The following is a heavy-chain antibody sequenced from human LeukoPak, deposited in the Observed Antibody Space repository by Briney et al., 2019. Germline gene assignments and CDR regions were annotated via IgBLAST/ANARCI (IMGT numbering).Heavy chain of an antibody. D-gene: IGHD3-10*01. CDR3: ARVVGGSGSYQDY. V-gene: IGHV1-2*06. CDR1: GYTFTGYY. CDR2: INPNSGGT. J-gene: IGHJ4*02. Sequence: ASVKVSCKASGYTFTGYYMHWVRQAPGQGLEWMGRINPNSGGTNYAQKFQGRVTMTRDTSISTAYMELSRLRSDDTAVYYCARVVGGSGSYQDYWGQGTLVTVSS.